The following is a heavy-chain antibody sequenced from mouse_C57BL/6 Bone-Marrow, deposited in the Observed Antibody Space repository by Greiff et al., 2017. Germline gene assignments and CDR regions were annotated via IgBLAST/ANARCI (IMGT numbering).Heavy chain of an antibody. CDR3: AKKGDYYGSSPWDFDV. J-gene: IGHJ1*03. CDR2: LWSGGST. Sequence: QVQLKESGPGLVQPSQSLSITCTVSGFSLTSYGVHWVRQPPGKGLEWLGVLWSGGSTDYNAAFISRLSISKDNSKSQVFFKMNSLQADDTAIYYCAKKGDYYGSSPWDFDVWGTGTTVTVAS. D-gene: IGHD1-1*01. V-gene: IGHV2-4*01. CDR1: GFSLTSYG.